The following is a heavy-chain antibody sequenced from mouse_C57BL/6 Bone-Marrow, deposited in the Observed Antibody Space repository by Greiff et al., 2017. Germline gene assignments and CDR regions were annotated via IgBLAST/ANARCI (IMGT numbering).Heavy chain of an antibody. V-gene: IGHV1-15*01. Sequence: QVQLQQSGAELVRPGASVTLSCKASGYTFTDYEMHWVKQTPVHGLEWIGAIDPETGGTAYHEKFKGQAILTADKSSSTAYMALRNLTSEDSAVYYCTRVLRGFAYWGQGTLVTVSA. CDR3: TRVLRGFAY. CDR2: IDPETGGT. CDR1: GYTFTDYE. J-gene: IGHJ3*01.